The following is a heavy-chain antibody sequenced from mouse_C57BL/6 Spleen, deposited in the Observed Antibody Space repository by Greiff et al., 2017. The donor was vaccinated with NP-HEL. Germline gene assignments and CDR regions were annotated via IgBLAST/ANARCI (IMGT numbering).Heavy chain of an antibody. CDR1: GYTFTDYN. V-gene: IGHV1-18*01. Sequence: EVQLQQSGPELVKPGASVKIPCKASGYTFTDYNMDWVKQSHGKSLEWIGDITPNNGGTIYNQKFKGKATLTVDKSSSTAYMELRSLTSEDTAVYYCAREFNWYCDVWGTGTTVTVSS. CDR3: AREFNWYCDV. CDR2: ITPNNGGT. J-gene: IGHJ1*03.